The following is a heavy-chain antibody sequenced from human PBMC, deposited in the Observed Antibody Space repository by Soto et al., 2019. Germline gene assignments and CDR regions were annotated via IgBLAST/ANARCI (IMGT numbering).Heavy chain of an antibody. CDR1: GGSFSGYY. D-gene: IGHD3-16*01. CDR2: INHSGST. CDR3: VRGNGGLDI. V-gene: IGHV4-34*01. J-gene: IGHJ3*02. Sequence: SETLSLTCAVYGGSFSGYYWSWIRQPPGKGLEWIGEINHSGSTNYNPSLKSRVTISVDTSKNTFYLQMNSLRAEDTAVYYCVRGNGGLDIWGQGTMVTVSS.